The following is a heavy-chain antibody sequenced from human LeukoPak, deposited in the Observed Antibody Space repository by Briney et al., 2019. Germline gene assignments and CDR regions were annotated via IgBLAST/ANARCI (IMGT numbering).Heavy chain of an antibody. Sequence: PGGSLRLSCAASGFTFSSYAMHWVRQAPGKGLEWVAVISYDGSNKYYADSVKGRFTISRDNSKNTLYLQMNSLRAEDTAVYYCARSGGTGTKGFDYWGQGTLVTVSS. CDR2: ISYDGSNK. D-gene: IGHD1-1*01. CDR3: ARSGGTGTKGFDY. J-gene: IGHJ4*02. CDR1: GFTFSSYA. V-gene: IGHV3-30*04.